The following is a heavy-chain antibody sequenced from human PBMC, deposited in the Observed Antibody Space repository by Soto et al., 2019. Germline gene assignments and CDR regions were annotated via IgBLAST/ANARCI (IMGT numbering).Heavy chain of an antibody. V-gene: IGHV4-59*08. Sequence: PSETLSLTCTVSGGSVSSYYWSWIRQPPGKGLEWIGYIYYSGSTNYNPSLKSRVTISVDTSKNQFSLRLSSVTAADTAVYYCARQYCGGDCLPHLNWGQGTLVTVSS. J-gene: IGHJ4*02. CDR1: GGSVSSYY. D-gene: IGHD2-21*02. CDR3: ARQYCGGDCLPHLN. CDR2: IYYSGST.